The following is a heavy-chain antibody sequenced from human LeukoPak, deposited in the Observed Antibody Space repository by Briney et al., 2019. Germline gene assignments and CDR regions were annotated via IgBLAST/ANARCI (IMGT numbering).Heavy chain of an antibody. CDR3: ARGRRVEPLVDEIIFDY. D-gene: IGHD6-6*01. CDR1: GGSISSYY. CDR2: IYYSGST. Sequence: PSETLSLTCTVSGGSISSYYWSWIRQPPGKGLEWIGYIYYSGSTNYNPSLKSRVTISVDTSKNQFSLKLSSVTAADTAVYYCARGRRVEPLVDEIIFDYWGQGTLVTVSS. V-gene: IGHV4-59*01. J-gene: IGHJ4*02.